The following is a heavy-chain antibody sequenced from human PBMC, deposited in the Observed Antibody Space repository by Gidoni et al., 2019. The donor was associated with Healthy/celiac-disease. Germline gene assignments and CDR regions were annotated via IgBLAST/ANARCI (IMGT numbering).Heavy chain of an antibody. Sequence: QVRLVESGGGVVRPGRSLRLSCVASGFTFSSYVMHWVRRAPGKGLEWVAVISYDGTNKYYADSVKGRFTISRDNSKNTLYLQMNSLRAEDTAVYYSSLQDLDYWGQGTLVTVSS. CDR1: GFTFSSYV. J-gene: IGHJ4*02. CDR3: SLQDLDY. V-gene: IGHV3-30*03. D-gene: IGHD4-4*01. CDR2: ISYDGTNK.